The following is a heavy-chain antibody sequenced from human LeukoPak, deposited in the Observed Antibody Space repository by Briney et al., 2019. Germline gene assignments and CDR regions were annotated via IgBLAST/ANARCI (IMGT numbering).Heavy chain of an antibody. Sequence: PSETLSLTCTVSGGSISSGSYYWSWIRQPAGKGLEWIGRIHTSGSTNYNPSLKSRVTISEDRSKNQFSLKLSSVTAADTAVYYCARVVIDAFDIWGQGTMVTVSS. V-gene: IGHV4-61*02. CDR2: IHTSGST. CDR3: ARVVIDAFDI. J-gene: IGHJ3*02. D-gene: IGHD2-21*01. CDR1: GGSISSGSYY.